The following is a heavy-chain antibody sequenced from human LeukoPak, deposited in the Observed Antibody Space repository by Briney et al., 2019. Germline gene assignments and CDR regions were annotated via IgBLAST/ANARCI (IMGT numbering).Heavy chain of an antibody. Sequence: PSETLSLTCTVSGGSISSYYWSWIRQPPGKGLEWIGYIYYSGSTNYNPSLKSRVTISVDTSKNQFSLKLSSVTAAYTAVYYCARDRYYYDSSGWNWFDPWGQGTLVTVSS. D-gene: IGHD3-22*01. CDR2: IYYSGST. V-gene: IGHV4-59*01. J-gene: IGHJ5*02. CDR3: ARDRYYYDSSGWNWFDP. CDR1: GGSISSYY.